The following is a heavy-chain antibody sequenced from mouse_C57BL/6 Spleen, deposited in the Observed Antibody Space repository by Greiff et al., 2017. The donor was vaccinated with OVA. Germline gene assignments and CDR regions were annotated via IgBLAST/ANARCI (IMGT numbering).Heavy chain of an antibody. CDR2: IYPGSGNT. D-gene: IGHD2-4*01. CDR3: ARRGDYDGGYYAMDY. CDR1: GYTFTDYY. Sequence: VQVVESGAELVRPGASVKLSCKASGYTFTDYYINWVKQRPGQGLEWIARIYPGSGNTYYNEKFKGKATLTAEKSSSTAYMQLSSLTSEDSAVYFCARRGDYDGGYYAMDYWGQGTSVTVSS. V-gene: IGHV1-76*01. J-gene: IGHJ4*01.